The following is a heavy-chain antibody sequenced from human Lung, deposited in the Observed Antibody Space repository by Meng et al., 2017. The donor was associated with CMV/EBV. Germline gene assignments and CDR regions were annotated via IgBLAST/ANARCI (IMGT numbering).Heavy chain of an antibody. CDR1: GFSFSSYG. V-gene: IGHV3-30*02. CDR3: GKDLLTGINYYYGMDV. CDR2: IQYDGNTK. J-gene: IGHJ6*02. Sequence: GESLKISCAASGFSFSSYGMHWVRQAPGKGLEWVAVIQYDGNTKYFADSVKGRFTISRDNSKNTRYLEMNSLSAEDTAVYYGGKDLLTGINYYYGMDVWGQGTTVAVSS. D-gene: IGHD1-14*01.